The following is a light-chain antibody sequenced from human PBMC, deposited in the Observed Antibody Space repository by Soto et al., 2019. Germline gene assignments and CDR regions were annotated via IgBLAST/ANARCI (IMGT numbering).Light chain of an antibody. CDR1: NSDIGSYNY. CDR2: DVS. J-gene: IGLJ1*01. Sequence: QSALTQPPSASGSPGQALTISCTGTNSDIGSYNYVSWYQQHPGKAPKLRIYDVSERPSGVPDRFSGSKSGNTASLTVSGLQAEDEADYYCSSYAGSNVYVFGSGTKLTVL. CDR3: SSYAGSNVYV. V-gene: IGLV2-8*01.